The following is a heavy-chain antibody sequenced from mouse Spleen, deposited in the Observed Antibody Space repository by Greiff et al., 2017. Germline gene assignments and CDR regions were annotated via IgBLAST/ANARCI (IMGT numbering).Heavy chain of an antibody. CDR2: INYDGSST. J-gene: IGHJ2*01. CDR1: GFTFSDYY. Sequence: EVKLVESEGGLVQPGSSMKLSCTASGFTFSDYYMAWVRQVPEKGLEWVANINYDGSSTYYLDSLKSRFIISRDNAKNILYLQMSSLKSEDTATYYCARALTGCFDYWGQGTTLTVSS. CDR3: ARALTGCFDY. V-gene: IGHV5-16*01. D-gene: IGHD4-1*01.